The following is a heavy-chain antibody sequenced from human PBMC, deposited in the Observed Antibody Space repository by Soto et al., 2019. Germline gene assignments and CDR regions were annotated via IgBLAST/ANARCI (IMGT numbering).Heavy chain of an antibody. CDR1: GFTFSSYA. V-gene: IGHV3-23*01. CDR3: VLSGYCSGGSCYSRVGDV. D-gene: IGHD2-15*01. CDR2: ISGSGGST. J-gene: IGHJ6*02. Sequence: PAGSLRLSCAASGFTFSSYAMSWVRQAPGKGLEWVSAISGSGGSTYYADSVKGRFTISRDNSKNTLYLQMNSLRAEDTAVYYCVLSGYCSGGSCYSRVGDVWGQGTTVTVSS.